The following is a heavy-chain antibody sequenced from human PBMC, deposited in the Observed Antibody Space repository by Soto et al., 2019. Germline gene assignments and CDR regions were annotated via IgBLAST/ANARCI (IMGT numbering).Heavy chain of an antibody. CDR3: AKAGESGYCDR. D-gene: IGHD3-22*01. CDR2: ISYDGTQK. Sequence: QVQLVESGGGVVQPGRSLRLSCAVSGFTFSDYGMHWVRQAPGKGLEWVAVISYDGTQKYFADSVKGRFTISRDDSENTLYLQMNSLTPEDTAVYYCAKAGESGYCDRWGQGTLVTVAS. CDR1: GFTFSDYG. J-gene: IGHJ5*02. V-gene: IGHV3-30*18.